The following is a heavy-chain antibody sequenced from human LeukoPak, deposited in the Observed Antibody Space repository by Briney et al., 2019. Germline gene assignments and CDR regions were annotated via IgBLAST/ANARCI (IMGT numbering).Heavy chain of an antibody. CDR2: IYPGDSDT. D-gene: IGHD5-24*01. J-gene: IGHJ4*02. CDR1: GYSFTSYW. Sequence: GESLKTSCKGSGYSFTSYWIGWVRQMPGKGLEWMGIIYPGDSDTRYSPSFQGQVTISADKSISTAYLQWSSLKASDTAMYYCAREGDGEMATIDNFDYWGQGTLVTVSS. CDR3: AREGDGEMATIDNFDY. V-gene: IGHV5-51*01.